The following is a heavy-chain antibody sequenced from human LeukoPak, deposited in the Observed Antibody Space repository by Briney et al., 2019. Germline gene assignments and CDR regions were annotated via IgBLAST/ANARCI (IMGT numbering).Heavy chain of an antibody. CDR1: GVTFSSDE. CDR3: ARDRPGYTSSWYSPFDY. D-gene: IGHD6-13*01. CDR2: IITTGATI. Sequence: GGSLRLSCTASGVTFSSDEMSWVRHAPGGGREWGAYIITTGATIYYADSVKGRFTISRDNAKNSLYLQMNRLRAADTAVYYCARDRPGYTSSWYSPFDYWGQGTLVTVSS. J-gene: IGHJ4*02. V-gene: IGHV3-48*03.